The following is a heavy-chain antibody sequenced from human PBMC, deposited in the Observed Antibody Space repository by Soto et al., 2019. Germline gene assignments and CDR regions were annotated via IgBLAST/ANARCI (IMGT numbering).Heavy chain of an antibody. Sequence: GPGPGYTSETLSLTCTVSGGSISSGDYYWSWIRQPPGKGLEWIGYIYYSGSTYYNPSLKSRVTISVDTSKDQFSLKLSSVTAADTAVYYCARGYDSSGYYYRNWFDPWGQGTLVTVSS. D-gene: IGHD3-22*01. CDR2: IYYSGST. CDR1: GGSISSGDYY. CDR3: ARGYDSSGYYYRNWFDP. V-gene: IGHV4-30-4*01. J-gene: IGHJ5*02.